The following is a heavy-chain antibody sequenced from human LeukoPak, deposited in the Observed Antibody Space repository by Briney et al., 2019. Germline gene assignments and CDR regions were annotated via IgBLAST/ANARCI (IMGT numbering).Heavy chain of an antibody. D-gene: IGHD3-22*01. Sequence: GGSLRLSCAASGFTFSTHNMNWVRQAPGKGLEWVSYISSGSINMYCADSVKGPFTISRDNAKNSMYLQMSSLRAEDTAVYYCVREIIIRDSTGYPMDVWGKGTTVTVSS. CDR3: VREIIIRDSTGYPMDV. V-gene: IGHV3-21*01. CDR1: GFTFSTHN. J-gene: IGHJ6*04. CDR2: ISSGSINM.